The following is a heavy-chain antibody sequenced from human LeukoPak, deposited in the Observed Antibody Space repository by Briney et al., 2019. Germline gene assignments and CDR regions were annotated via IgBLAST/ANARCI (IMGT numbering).Heavy chain of an antibody. Sequence: GGSLRLSCAASGFTVSSNYMSWVRQAPGKGLEWVSVIYSGGSTYYADSVKGRFTISRDNSKNTLYLQMNSLRAEDTAVYYCARDRGVTAGGYYYYHMTSGAKGPRSPSP. J-gene: IGHJ6*03. CDR1: GFTVSSNY. CDR2: IYSGGST. CDR3: ARDRGVTAGGYYYYHMTS. D-gene: IGHD2-21*02. V-gene: IGHV3-53*01.